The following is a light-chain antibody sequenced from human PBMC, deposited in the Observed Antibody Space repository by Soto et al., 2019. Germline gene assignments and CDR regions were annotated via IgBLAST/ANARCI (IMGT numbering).Light chain of an antibody. V-gene: IGKV1-39*01. CDR1: QSISSY. CDR2: AAS. Sequence: DIQMTQSPSSLSASVGDRVTITCRASQSISSYLNWYQQKPGKAPKLLMYAASSLQSGVPSRFSGSGSGTDFTLTISSLQPEDFATYFCQHSYSTTGCTFGLGTKLEIK. CDR3: QHSYSTTGCT. J-gene: IGKJ2*02.